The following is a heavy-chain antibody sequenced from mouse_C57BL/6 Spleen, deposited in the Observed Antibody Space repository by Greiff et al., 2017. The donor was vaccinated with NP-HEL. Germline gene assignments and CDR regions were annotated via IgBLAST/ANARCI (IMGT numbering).Heavy chain of an antibody. CDR1: GYTFTSYW. V-gene: IGHV1-64*01. J-gene: IGHJ2*01. D-gene: IGHD1-1*01. CDR3: ARSPYYGKGYFDY. CDR2: IHPNSGST. Sequence: VQLQQSGAELVKPGASVKLSCKASGYTFTSYWMHWVKQRPGQGLEWIGMIHPNSGSTNYNEKFKSKATLTVDKSSSTAYMQLSSLTSEDSAVYYCARSPYYGKGYFDYWGQGTTLTVSS.